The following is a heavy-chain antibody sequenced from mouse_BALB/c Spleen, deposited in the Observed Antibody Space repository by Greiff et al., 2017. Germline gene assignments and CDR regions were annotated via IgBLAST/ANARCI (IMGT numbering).Heavy chain of an antibody. CDR1: GFTFSDYY. D-gene: IGHD1-3*01. CDR3: ARDSGTEAY. J-gene: IGHJ3*01. V-gene: IGHV5-4*02. Sequence: EVQVVESGGGLVKPGGSLKLSCAASGFTFSDYYMYWVRQTPEKRLEWVATISDGGSYTYYPDSVKGRFTISRDNAKNNLYLQMSSLKSEDTAMYYCARDSGTEAYWGQGTLVTVSA. CDR2: ISDGGSYT.